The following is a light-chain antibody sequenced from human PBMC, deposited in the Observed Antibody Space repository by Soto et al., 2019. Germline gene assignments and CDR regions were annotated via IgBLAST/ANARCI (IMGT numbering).Light chain of an antibody. J-gene: IGKJ1*01. V-gene: IGKV1-6*01. CDR1: QGIRNE. CDR3: QKYNSAPRT. Sequence: AIQMTQFPSSLSASVGDRVTITCRASQGIRNELGWYQQKPGKAPKLLIYAASSLQSGVPSRFRGSGSGTNFSLTISSLQPEDFATYYCQKYNSAPRTFGQGTKVDIK. CDR2: AAS.